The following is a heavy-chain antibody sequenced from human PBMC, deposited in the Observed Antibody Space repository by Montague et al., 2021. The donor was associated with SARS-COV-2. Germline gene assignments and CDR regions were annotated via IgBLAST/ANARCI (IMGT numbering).Heavy chain of an antibody. CDR2: IYHGGST. CDR3: ARLDGLGY. D-gene: IGHD3/OR15-3a*01. J-gene: IGHJ4*02. V-gene: IGHV4-4*02. CDR1: GDSISSSNW. Sequence: SETLSLTCAVSGDSISSSNWWSWARQPPGKGLEWIGEIYHGGSTXYNPSLKSRVTMSIDESRNQFSLSLSSLTAADTAVYYCARLDGLGYWGQGTLVAVSS.